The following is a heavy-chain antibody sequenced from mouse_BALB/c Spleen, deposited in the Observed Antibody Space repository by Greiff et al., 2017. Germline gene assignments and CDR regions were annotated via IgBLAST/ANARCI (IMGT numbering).Heavy chain of an antibody. CDR2: INPYNGDT. Sequence: EVQLQQSGPELVKPGASVKISCKASGYSFTGYFMNWVMQSHGKSLEWIGRINPYNGDTFYNQKFKGKATLTVDKSSSTAHMELRSLASEDSAVYYCASGPAAWFAYWGQGTLVTVSA. V-gene: IGHV1-20*02. J-gene: IGHJ3*01. CDR1: GYSFTGYF. CDR3: ASGPAAWFAY.